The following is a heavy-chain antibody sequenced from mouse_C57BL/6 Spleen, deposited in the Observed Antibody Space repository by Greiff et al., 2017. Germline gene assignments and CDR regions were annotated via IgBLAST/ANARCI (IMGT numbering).Heavy chain of an antibody. J-gene: IGHJ1*03. Sequence: EVQRVESGGGLVQPGGSLKLSCAASGFTFSDYGMAWVRQAPRKGPEWVAFISNLAYSIYYADTVTGRFTISRENAKNTLYLEMSSLRSEDTAMDYCARRGDGYYGGYFDVWGTGTTVTVSS. V-gene: IGHV5-15*04. CDR2: ISNLAYSI. D-gene: IGHD2-3*01. CDR3: ARRGDGYYGGYFDV. CDR1: GFTFSDYG.